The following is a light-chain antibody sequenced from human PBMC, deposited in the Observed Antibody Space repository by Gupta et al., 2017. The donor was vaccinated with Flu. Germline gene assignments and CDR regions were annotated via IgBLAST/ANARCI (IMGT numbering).Light chain of an antibody. V-gene: IGKV3-11*01. CDR2: DAS. CDR1: QSVSSY. J-gene: IGKJ3*01. Sequence: RATLSCRASQSVSSYLAWYQQKAGQAPRLLVYDASNRATGIPARFSGSGSGTDFTLTISSIEPEDFAVYYCQQRSNWPPLFTSGPGTKVDIK. CDR3: QQRSNWPPLFT.